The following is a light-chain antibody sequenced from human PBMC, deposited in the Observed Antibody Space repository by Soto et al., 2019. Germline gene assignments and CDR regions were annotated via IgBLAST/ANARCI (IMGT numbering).Light chain of an antibody. Sequence: EIVLTQSPGTLSLSPGERATLSCRASQSVSSNYLAWYQQKPGQAPRLLFYGASSRATGIPDRFSGSGSGTDFTLTITSLEPEDFAVYYCQQYGRSPRTFGQGTKLEIK. V-gene: IGKV3-20*01. CDR1: QSVSSNY. J-gene: IGKJ2*01. CDR2: GAS. CDR3: QQYGRSPRT.